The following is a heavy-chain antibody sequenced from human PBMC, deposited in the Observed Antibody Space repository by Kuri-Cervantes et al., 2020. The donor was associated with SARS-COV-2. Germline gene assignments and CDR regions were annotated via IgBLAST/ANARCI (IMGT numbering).Heavy chain of an antibody. J-gene: IGHJ3*02. CDR3: ARELLAAAGSHAFDI. CDR1: GGTFSSYT. Sequence: SVKVSCKASGGTFSSYTISWVRQAPGQGLEWMGRIIPILGVANYAQKFQGRVTITADKSTSTAYMELSSLRSEDTAVYYCARELLAAAGSHAFDIWGQGTMVTVSS. CDR2: IIPILGVA. D-gene: IGHD6-13*01. V-gene: IGHV1-69*04.